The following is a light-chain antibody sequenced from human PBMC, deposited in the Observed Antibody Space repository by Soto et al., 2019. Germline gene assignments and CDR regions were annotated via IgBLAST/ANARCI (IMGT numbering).Light chain of an antibody. CDR1: QSVLYSSNTKNY. Sequence: DIVMTQSPDSLAVSLGERATINCKSSQSVLYSSNTKNYLAWYQQKPGQPPKLLIYWAATRESVVPDRFSGSGSGTDFTLTISSLQAEDVAVYYCHQYYTTPYTFGQGTKLEI. CDR2: WAA. CDR3: HQYYTTPYT. J-gene: IGKJ2*01. V-gene: IGKV4-1*01.